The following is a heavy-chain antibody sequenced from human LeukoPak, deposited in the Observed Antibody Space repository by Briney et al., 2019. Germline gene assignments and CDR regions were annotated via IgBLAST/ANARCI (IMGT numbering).Heavy chain of an antibody. CDR1: GGSISSGGYY. Sequence: SQTLSLTCTVSGGSISSGGYYWSWIRQHPGKGLEWIGYIYYSGSTYYNPSLKNRVTISVDTSKNQFSLKLSSVTAADTAVYYCARTYCSGGSCYSEHFDYWGQGTLVTVSS. CDR3: ARTYCSGGSCYSEHFDY. V-gene: IGHV4-31*03. J-gene: IGHJ4*02. CDR2: IYYSGST. D-gene: IGHD2-15*01.